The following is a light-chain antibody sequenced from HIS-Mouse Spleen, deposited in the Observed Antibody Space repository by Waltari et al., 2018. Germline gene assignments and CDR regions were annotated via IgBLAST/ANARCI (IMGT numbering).Light chain of an antibody. J-gene: IGLJ3*02. V-gene: IGLV2-23*01. CDR3: CSYAGSSTWV. CDR2: EGR. CDR1: GSDVGSYNL. Sequence: QSALTQPASVSGSPGKAIAISCTGSGSDVGSYNLGSWYQPHPGKAHTLVIYEGRKRPSGVSDRFSGSQSGNPASLTISGLQAEDEADYYCCSYAGSSTWVFGGGTTLTVL.